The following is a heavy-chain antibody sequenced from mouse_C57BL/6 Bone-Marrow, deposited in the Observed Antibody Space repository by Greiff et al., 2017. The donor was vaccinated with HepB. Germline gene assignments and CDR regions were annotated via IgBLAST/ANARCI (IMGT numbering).Heavy chain of an antibody. D-gene: IGHD1-1*01. CDR2: IRSKSNNYAT. CDR3: VRGLLGYFDY. J-gene: IGHJ2*01. CDR1: GFSFNTYA. Sequence: VQLVESGGGLVQPKGSLKLSCAASGFSFNTYAMNWVRQAPGKGLEWVARIRSKSNNYATYYADSVKDRFTISRDDSESMLYLQMNNLKTEDTAMYYCVRGLLGYFDYWGQGTTLTVSS. V-gene: IGHV10-1*01.